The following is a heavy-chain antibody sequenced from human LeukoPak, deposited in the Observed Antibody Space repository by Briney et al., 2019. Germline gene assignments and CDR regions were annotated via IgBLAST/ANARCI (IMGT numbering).Heavy chain of an antibody. D-gene: IGHD6-19*01. CDR3: AKSLIPVADAALFDY. CDR1: GFTFSSYG. J-gene: IGHJ4*02. CDR2: ISYDGSNK. Sequence: PGRSLRLSCVASGFTFSSYGMRWVRQAPGKGLEWVADISYDGSNKYYADSVKGRFTISRDNSKNTLYLQMNSPRAEDTAVYYCAKSLIPVADAALFDYWGQGTLVTVSS. V-gene: IGHV3-30*18.